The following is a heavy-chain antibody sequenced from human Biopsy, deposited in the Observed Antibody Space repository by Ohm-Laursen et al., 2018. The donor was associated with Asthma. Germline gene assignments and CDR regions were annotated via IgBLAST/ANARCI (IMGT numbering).Heavy chain of an antibody. J-gene: IGHJ4*02. D-gene: IGHD1-14*01. Sequence: SLRLSCAASGFTFSTYGMHWVRQAPGKGLEWVAGIFFDGSNKYYADSVKGRFTISRDNSKDTLYLQVNSLRGDDTAVYYCARDGPELPTELDYWGPGTLVTVSS. CDR3: ARDGPELPTELDY. CDR2: IFFDGSNK. CDR1: GFTFSTYG. V-gene: IGHV3-30*03.